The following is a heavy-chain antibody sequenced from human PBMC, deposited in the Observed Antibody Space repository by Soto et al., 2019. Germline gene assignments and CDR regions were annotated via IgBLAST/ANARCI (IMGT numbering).Heavy chain of an antibody. CDR2: ISYDGSNK. V-gene: IGHV3-30-3*01. D-gene: IGHD3-9*01. CDR3: ARSENYDILTGYLVDY. CDR1: GFTFSSYA. J-gene: IGHJ4*02. Sequence: GGSLRLSCAASGFTFSSYAMHWVRQAPGKGLEWVAVISYDGSNKYYADSVKGRFTISRDNSKNTLYLQMNSLRAEDTAVYYCARSENYDILTGYLVDYRGQGTLVTVSS.